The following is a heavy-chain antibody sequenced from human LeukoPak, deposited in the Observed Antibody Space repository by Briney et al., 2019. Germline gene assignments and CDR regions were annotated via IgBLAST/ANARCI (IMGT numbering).Heavy chain of an antibody. CDR2: ISWNSGSI. V-gene: IGHV3-9*01. Sequence: PGRSLRLSCAASGFTFDDYAMHWVRQAPGKGLEWVSGISWNSGSIAYADSVKGRYTISRDNAKNSLYLQMNSLRAEDTALYYCVKSCTAGGRGADYWGQGTLVTVSS. CDR1: GFTFDDYA. CDR3: VKSCTAGGRGADY. D-gene: IGHD1-1*01. J-gene: IGHJ4*02.